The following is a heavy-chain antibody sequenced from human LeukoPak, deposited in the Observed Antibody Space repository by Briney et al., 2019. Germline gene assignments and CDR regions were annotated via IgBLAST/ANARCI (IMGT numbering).Heavy chain of an antibody. Sequence: GGSLRLSCAASGFTFSSYGMHWVRQAPGKGLEWVAFIRYDGSNKYYADSVKGRFTISRDNPKNTLYLQMNTLRAEDTAVYYCAASMGVVVVAATSFDYWGQGTLVTVSS. CDR3: AASMGVVVVAATSFDY. J-gene: IGHJ4*02. D-gene: IGHD2-15*01. V-gene: IGHV3-30*02. CDR1: GFTFSSYG. CDR2: IRYDGSNK.